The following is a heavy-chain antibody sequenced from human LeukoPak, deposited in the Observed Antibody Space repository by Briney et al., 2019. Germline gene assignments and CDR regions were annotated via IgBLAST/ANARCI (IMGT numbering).Heavy chain of an antibody. Sequence: ASVKVSCKASGGTFSSYAISWVRQAPGQGLEWMGGIIPIFGTANYAQKFQGRVTITADESTSTAYMELSSLRSEDTAVYYCARAVGSGYYYDTFDYWGQGTLVTVSS. CDR1: GGTFSSYA. CDR2: IIPIFGTA. J-gene: IGHJ4*02. V-gene: IGHV1-69*13. D-gene: IGHD3-22*01. CDR3: ARAVGSGYYYDTFDY.